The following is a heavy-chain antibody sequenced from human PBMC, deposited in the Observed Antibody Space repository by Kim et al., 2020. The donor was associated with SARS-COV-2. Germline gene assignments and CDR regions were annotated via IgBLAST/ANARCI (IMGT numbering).Heavy chain of an antibody. D-gene: IGHD3-10*01. V-gene: IGHV3-66*02. CDR2: IYSGGST. J-gene: IGHJ4*02. CDR3: ARDYEYYGSGSPNDY. CDR1: GFTVSSNY. Sequence: GGSLRLSCAASGFTVSSNYMSWVRQAPGKGLEWVSVIYSGGSTYYADSVKGRFTISRDNSKNTLYLQMNSLRAEDTAVYYCARDYEYYGSGSPNDYWGQGTLVTVSS.